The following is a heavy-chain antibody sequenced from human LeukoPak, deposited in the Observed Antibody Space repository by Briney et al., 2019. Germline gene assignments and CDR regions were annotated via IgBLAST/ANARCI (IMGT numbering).Heavy chain of an antibody. CDR3: AKGRIWWELLFDY. D-gene: IGHD1-26*01. V-gene: IGHV3-23*01. Sequence: GGSLRLSCAASAFTFSSYAMSWVRQAPGKGLEWVSAISGSGGSTYYADSVKGRFTISRDNSKNTLYLQMNSLRAEDTAVYYCAKGRIWWELLFDYWGQGTLVTVSS. J-gene: IGHJ4*02. CDR2: ISGSGGST. CDR1: AFTFSSYA.